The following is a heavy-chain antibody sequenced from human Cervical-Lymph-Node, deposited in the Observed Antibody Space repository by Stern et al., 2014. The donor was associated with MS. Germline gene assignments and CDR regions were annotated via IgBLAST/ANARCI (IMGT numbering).Heavy chain of an antibody. D-gene: IGHD2-8*01. J-gene: IGHJ2*01. V-gene: IGHV3-13*04. Sequence: EVQLVESGGGLVQLGGSLRLSCAVSGFTFSTYDLHWVRQITGKGLEWVSAIAVNGETFYSDSVKGRFTISRENAKDSLYLQMNSLRADDTAVYYCAREHCTHGACPGGWYFDLWGRGTLVTVSS. CDR1: GFTFSTYD. CDR3: AREHCTHGACPGGWYFDL. CDR2: IAVNGET.